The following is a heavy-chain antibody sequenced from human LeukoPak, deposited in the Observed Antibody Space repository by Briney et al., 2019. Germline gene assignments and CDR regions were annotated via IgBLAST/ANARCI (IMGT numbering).Heavy chain of an antibody. CDR3: AKGGYSYGYYYMDV. Sequence: GGSLRLSCAASGFTFSSYGMHWVRQAPGKGLEWVAVISYDGSNKYYADSVKGRSTISRDNSKNTLYLQMNSLRAEDTAVYYCAKGGYSYGYYYMDVWGKGTTVTVSS. CDR2: ISYDGSNK. J-gene: IGHJ6*03. V-gene: IGHV3-30*18. D-gene: IGHD5-18*01. CDR1: GFTFSSYG.